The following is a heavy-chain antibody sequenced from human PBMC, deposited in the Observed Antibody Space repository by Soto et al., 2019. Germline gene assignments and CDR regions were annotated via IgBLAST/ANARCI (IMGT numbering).Heavy chain of an antibody. CDR1: GGSISSYY. CDR3: ARGPYGSGSYYYYYYGMDV. J-gene: IGHJ6*02. CDR2: IYYSGSS. V-gene: IGHV4-59*01. D-gene: IGHD3-10*01. Sequence: SETLSLTCTVSGGSISSYYWGWIRQPPGKGLEWIGYIYYSGSSNYNPSLKSRVTISVDTSKNQFSLKLSSVTAADTAVYYCARGPYGSGSYYYYYYGMDVWGQGTTVTVSS.